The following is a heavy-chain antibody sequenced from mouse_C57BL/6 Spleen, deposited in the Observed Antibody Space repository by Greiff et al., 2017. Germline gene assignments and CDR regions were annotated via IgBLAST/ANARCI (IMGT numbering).Heavy chain of an antibody. CDR2: IYPGSGST. V-gene: IGHV1-55*01. J-gene: IGHJ1*03. D-gene: IGHD1-1*01. CDR3: AYGSSYEGYFDV. CDR1: GYTFTSYW. Sequence: QVQLQQPGAELVKPGASVKMSCKASGYTFTSYWITWVKQRPGQGLEWIGDIYPGSGSTNYNEKFKTKATLTVETSSSTAYMQLSRLTSEYSAVYYCAYGSSYEGYFDVWGTGTTVTVPS.